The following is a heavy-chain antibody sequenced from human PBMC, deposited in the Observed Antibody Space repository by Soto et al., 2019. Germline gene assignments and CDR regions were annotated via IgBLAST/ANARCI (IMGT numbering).Heavy chain of an antibody. CDR1: GFTFSSYS. CDR3: ARDPPGLTFFGVAKGDY. J-gene: IGHJ4*02. V-gene: IGHV3-21*01. Sequence: GGSLRLSCAASGFTFSSYSMNWVRQAPGKGLEWVSSISSSSSYIYYADSVKGRFTISRDNAKNSLYLQMNSLRAEDTAVYYCARDPPGLTFFGVAKGDYWSQGTLVTVSS. CDR2: ISSSSSYI. D-gene: IGHD3-3*01.